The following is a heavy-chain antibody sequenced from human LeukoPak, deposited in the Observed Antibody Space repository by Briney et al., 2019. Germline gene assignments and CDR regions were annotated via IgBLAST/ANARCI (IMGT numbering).Heavy chain of an antibody. CDR3: ARLGSSGWYEGSIDY. V-gene: IGHV3-30*03. D-gene: IGHD6-19*01. CDR2: ISYDGSNK. Sequence: GGSLRLSCAASGFTFSTYGMHWVRQAPGKGLEWVAVISYDGSNKYYADSVKGRFTISRDNSKNTLYLQMNSLRAEDTAVYYCARLGSSGWYEGSIDYWGQGTLVTVSS. CDR1: GFTFSTYG. J-gene: IGHJ4*02.